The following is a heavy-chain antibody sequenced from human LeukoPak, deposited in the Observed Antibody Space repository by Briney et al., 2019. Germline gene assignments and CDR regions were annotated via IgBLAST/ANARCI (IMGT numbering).Heavy chain of an antibody. CDR1: GGSFSGYC. Sequence: SEALSLTCAVYGGSFSGYCWSWIRQPPGKGLEWIGEINHSGSTNYNPSLKSRVTISVDTSKNQFSLKLSSVTAADTAVYYCARGEGDYVRRLSGWRNNWFDPWGQGTLDTVSS. J-gene: IGHJ5*02. D-gene: IGHD4-17*01. CDR3: ARGEGDYVRRLSGWRNNWFDP. V-gene: IGHV4-34*01. CDR2: INHSGST.